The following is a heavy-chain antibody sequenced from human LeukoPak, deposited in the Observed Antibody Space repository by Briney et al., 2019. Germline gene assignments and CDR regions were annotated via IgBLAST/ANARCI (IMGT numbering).Heavy chain of an antibody. Sequence: GGSLRLSCAASGFTFSSYSMNWVRQAPGKGLEWVSSISSSSSYIYYADSVKGRFTISRDNAKNSLYLQMNSLRAEDTAVYYCARDVNHYGSGSWDYWGQGTLVTVSS. CDR3: ARDVNHYGSGSWDY. J-gene: IGHJ4*02. CDR2: ISSSSSYI. V-gene: IGHV3-21*01. D-gene: IGHD3-10*01. CDR1: GFTFSSYS.